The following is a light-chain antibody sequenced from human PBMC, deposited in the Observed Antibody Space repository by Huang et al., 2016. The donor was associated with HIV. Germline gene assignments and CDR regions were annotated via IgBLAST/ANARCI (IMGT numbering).Light chain of an antibody. CDR3: QQYNNWPRT. Sequence: ERVMTPSQATLSVSLGERATLSCRASQYVSSNLAWYQQKPGQAPRLLIYGASTRLTDIPAMFSGSVSGIEFTLTISSLQAEDFAVYYCQQYNNWPRTFGQGTKLEIK. CDR1: QYVSSN. J-gene: IGKJ2*01. CDR2: GAS. V-gene: IGKV3-15*01.